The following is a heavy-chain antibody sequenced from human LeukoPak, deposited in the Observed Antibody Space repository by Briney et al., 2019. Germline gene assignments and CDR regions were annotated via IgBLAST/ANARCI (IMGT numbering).Heavy chain of an antibody. CDR2: IDSSSGSK. CDR1: GFTFNADT. CDR3: AKPSSGSYYAYFDY. Sequence: GGSLRLSCAASGFTFNADTMSWVRQAPGKGLEWLSSIDSSSGSKFYADSVRGRFIISRDNAKKSLYLQMNSLRAEDTAVYYCAKPSSGSYYAYFDYWGQGTLVTVSS. V-gene: IGHV3-21*01. J-gene: IGHJ4*02. D-gene: IGHD1-26*01.